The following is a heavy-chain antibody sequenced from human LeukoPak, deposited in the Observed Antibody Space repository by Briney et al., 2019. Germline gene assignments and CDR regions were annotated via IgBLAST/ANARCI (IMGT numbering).Heavy chain of an antibody. CDR1: GFTFSTYT. J-gene: IGHJ4*02. D-gene: IGHD4-17*01. CDR2: ISSSSSYI. Sequence: PGGSLRLSCAASGFTFSTYTINWVRQAPGKGLEWVSSISSSSSYIYYADSVKGRFTISRDNAKNSLYLQMNSLRAEDTAVYYCTTTVTTFLGRGPFDYWGQGTLVTVSS. V-gene: IGHV3-21*01. CDR3: TTTVTTFLGRGPFDY.